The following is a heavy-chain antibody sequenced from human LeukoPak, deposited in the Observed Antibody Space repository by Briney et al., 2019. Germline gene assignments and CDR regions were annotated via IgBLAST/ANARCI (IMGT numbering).Heavy chain of an antibody. CDR2: IYYIGST. Sequence: SETLSLTCTVSGGSISGYYWSWIRQPPGKVLEWIGYIYYIGSTNYNPSLEGRSTLPVDTSNNQPSLKLTAVTAAATPVYYFPTIRYPTSWYYFDYWGQGTLVTVSS. CDR3: PTIRYPTSWYYFDY. CDR1: GGSISGYY. D-gene: IGHD2-2*01. J-gene: IGHJ4*02. V-gene: IGHV4-59*08.